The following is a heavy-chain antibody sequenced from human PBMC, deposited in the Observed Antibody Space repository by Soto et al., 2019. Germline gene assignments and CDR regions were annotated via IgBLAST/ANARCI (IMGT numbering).Heavy chain of an antibody. Sequence: SETLSLTCTVAGCSINSRSYYWGWIRQSPGKGLERIGSIYYSGSTYYNPSLKSRVAMSVDTSKNQFSLKLRSVSAADTAVYYCARQRTSVVTQAYFDDWGQGSLVTVSS. V-gene: IGHV4-39*01. CDR1: GCSINSRSYY. CDR3: ARQRTSVVTQAYFDD. J-gene: IGHJ4*02. CDR2: IYYSGST. D-gene: IGHD2-21*02.